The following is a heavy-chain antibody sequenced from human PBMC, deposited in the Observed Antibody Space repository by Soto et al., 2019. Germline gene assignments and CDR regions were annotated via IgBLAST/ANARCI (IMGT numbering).Heavy chain of an antibody. CDR2: STNKRNSYTT. V-gene: IGHV3-72*01. CDR1: GFIFSDYF. CDR3: VTEYYGGCDN. J-gene: IGHJ4*02. D-gene: IGHD2-21*01. Sequence: EVQLVESGGGLVQPGGSLRLSCAASGFIFSDYFMDWVRQVPGKGLEWVGRSTNKRNSYTTVYAASVKGRFTISRDDSKTSLYLQRTRLKTEDTALYYCVTEYYGGCDNWGQGTLVIVSS.